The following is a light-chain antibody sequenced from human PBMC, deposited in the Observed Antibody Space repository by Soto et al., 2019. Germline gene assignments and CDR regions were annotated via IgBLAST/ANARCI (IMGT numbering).Light chain of an antibody. CDR3: GTWDGILNVLYV. CDR2: GNN. Sequence: QSVLTQPPSASGPPGQRVTISCSGSTSTIGSNTVNWFQHLPGTAPKLLIYGNNQRPSGVPDRFSGSKSGTSASLAISGLQSEDEADYYCGTWDGILNVLYVFGTGTKVTVL. V-gene: IGLV1-44*01. CDR1: TSTIGSNT. J-gene: IGLJ1*01.